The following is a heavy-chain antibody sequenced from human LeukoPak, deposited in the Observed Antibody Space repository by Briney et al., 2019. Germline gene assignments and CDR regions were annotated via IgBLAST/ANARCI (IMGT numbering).Heavy chain of an antibody. V-gene: IGHV3-23*01. Sequence: PSETLSLTCTVSGGSISSSSYYWGWVRQAPGKGLEWVSAISGSGGSTYYADSVKGRFTISRDNSKNTLYLQMNSLRAEDTAVYYCAKRRGVGYCTNGVCYTDYWGQGTLVTVSS. CDR3: AKRRGVGYCTNGVCYTDY. J-gene: IGHJ4*02. CDR2: ISGSGGST. D-gene: IGHD2-8*01. CDR1: GGSISSSSYY.